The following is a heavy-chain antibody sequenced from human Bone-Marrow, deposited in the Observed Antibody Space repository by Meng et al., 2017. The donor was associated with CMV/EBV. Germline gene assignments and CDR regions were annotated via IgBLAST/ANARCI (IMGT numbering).Heavy chain of an antibody. J-gene: IGHJ3*01. D-gene: IGHD2-15*01. V-gene: IGHV3-23*01. CDR1: GFTFSSYA. Sequence: GASLTLSCAASGFTFSSYAMSWVRQAPGKGLEWVSAISGSGGSTYYADSVKGRFTISRDNSKNTLYLQMNSLRTEDTAVYFCANSFRGGSASFTDAFEVWGQGTMVTVSS. CDR3: ANSFRGGSASFTDAFEV. CDR2: ISGSGGST.